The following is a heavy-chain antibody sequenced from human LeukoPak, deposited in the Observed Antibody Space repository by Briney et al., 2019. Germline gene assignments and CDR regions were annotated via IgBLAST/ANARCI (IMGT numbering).Heavy chain of an antibody. CDR1: GFTLSSYS. D-gene: IGHD3-22*01. CDR3: ARDPLPITTVVVVNYFDY. Sequence: GGSLRLSCAASGFTLSSYSMNWVRQAPGKGLEWVSSISSSSSYIYYADSVKGRFTISRDNAKNSLYLQMNSLRAEDTAVYYCARDPLPITTVVVVNYFDYWGQGTLVTVSS. V-gene: IGHV3-21*01. J-gene: IGHJ4*02. CDR2: ISSSSSYI.